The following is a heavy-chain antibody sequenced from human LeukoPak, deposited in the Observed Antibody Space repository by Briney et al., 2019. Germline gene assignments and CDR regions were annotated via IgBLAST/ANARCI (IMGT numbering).Heavy chain of an antibody. Sequence: PGGSLRLSCEVSGLIFRSYWMSWVRQAPGKGLEWVANINQGGSEKYFVDSVRGRFTISRDNAKNSLYLQMNSLRAEDTAVYYCARHPPVWLQRSGPYYFDYWGQGTLVTVSS. J-gene: IGHJ4*02. CDR3: ARHPPVWLQRSGPYYFDY. D-gene: IGHD3-3*01. CDR2: INQGGSEK. V-gene: IGHV3-7*01. CDR1: GLIFRSYW.